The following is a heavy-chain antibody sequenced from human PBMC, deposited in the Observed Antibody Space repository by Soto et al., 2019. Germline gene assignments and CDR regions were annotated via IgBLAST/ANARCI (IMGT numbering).Heavy chain of an antibody. V-gene: IGHV1-3*01. CDR1: GYTFTSYA. Sequence: ASVKVSCKASGYTFTSYAMHWVRQAPGQRLEWMGWINAGNGNTKYSQKFQGRVTITRDTSASTAYMELSSLRSEDTAVYYCARGGSEWLRFHHAFDIWGQGTMVTVSS. CDR2: INAGNGNT. D-gene: IGHD5-12*01. J-gene: IGHJ3*02. CDR3: ARGGSEWLRFHHAFDI.